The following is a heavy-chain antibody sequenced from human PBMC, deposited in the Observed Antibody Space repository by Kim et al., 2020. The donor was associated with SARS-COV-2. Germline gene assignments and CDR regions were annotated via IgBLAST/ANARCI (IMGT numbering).Heavy chain of an antibody. V-gene: IGHV7-4-1*02. D-gene: IGHD3-22*01. CDR1: GYTFTSYA. Sequence: ASVKVSCKASGYTFTSYAMNWVRQAPGHGLEWMGWINTNTGNPTYAQGFTGRFVFSLDTSVSTAYLQISSLKAEDTAGYYCARGGSGYYFDCWGQGTLVTVSS. CDR3: ARGGSGYYFDC. J-gene: IGHJ4*02. CDR2: INTNTGNP.